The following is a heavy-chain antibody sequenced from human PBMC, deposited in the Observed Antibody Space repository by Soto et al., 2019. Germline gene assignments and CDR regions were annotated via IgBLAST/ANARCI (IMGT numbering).Heavy chain of an antibody. Sequence: SETLSLTCTVSGGSISSYYWSWIRQPPGKGLEWIGYIYYSGSTNYNPSLKSRVTISVDTSKNQFSLKLSSVTAADTAVYYCARIRGENRKRYSCGYGDYYYGMDVWGQGTTVTVSS. CDR1: GGSISSYY. D-gene: IGHD5-18*01. V-gene: IGHV4-59*01. CDR3: ARIRGENRKRYSCGYGDYYYGMDV. CDR2: IYYSGST. J-gene: IGHJ6*02.